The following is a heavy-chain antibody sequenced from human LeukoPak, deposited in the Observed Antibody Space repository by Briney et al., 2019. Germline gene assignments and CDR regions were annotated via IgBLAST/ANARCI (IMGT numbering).Heavy chain of an antibody. V-gene: IGHV4-34*01. D-gene: IGHD6-6*01. CDR1: GGSFSGYY. Sequence: SETLSLTCAVYGGSFSGYYWSWIRQPPGKGLEWIGEINHSGSTNYNPSLKSRVTISVDTSKNQFSLKLSSVTAADTAVYYCARGRRVSISGWYFDLWGRGTLVTVSS. CDR3: ARGRRVSISGWYFDL. CDR2: INHSGST. J-gene: IGHJ2*01.